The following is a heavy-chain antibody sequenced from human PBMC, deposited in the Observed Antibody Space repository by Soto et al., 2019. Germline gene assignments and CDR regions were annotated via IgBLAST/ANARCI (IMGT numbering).Heavy chain of an antibody. CDR2: ISAYSGKT. CDR1: GYTFTTYG. J-gene: IGHJ4*02. CDR3: ARDPYLGDHQY. D-gene: IGHD3-16*01. Sequence: QVQLVQSGGEVKKPGASVKVSCKTSGYTFTTYGISWVRQAPGQGLEWVGWISAYSGKTHYAQKFQGKVTMTTDTATTTAYLALRSLRSDDTDVYYCARDPYLGDHQYWGQGTLVTVSS. V-gene: IGHV1-18*01.